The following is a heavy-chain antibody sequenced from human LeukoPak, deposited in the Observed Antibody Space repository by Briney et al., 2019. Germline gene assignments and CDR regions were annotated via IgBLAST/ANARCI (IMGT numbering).Heavy chain of an antibody. CDR1: GYTLTELS. J-gene: IGHJ4*02. CDR2: FDPEDGET. D-gene: IGHD3-3*01. Sequence: ASVKVSCKVSGYTLTELSMHWVRQAPGKGLEWMGGFDPEDGETIYAQKFQGRVTMTEDTSTDTAYMELSSLRSEDTAVYYCARGYDFWRGPYVLDDYWGQGTLVTVSS. CDR3: ARGYDFWRGPYVLDDY. V-gene: IGHV1-24*01.